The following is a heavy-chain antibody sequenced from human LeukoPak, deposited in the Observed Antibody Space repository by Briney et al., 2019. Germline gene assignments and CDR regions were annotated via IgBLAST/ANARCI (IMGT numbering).Heavy chain of an antibody. CDR2: IYYSGTT. Sequence: PSETLSLTCTVSGGPISSSSYYWTWIRQPPGKGLEWIGYIYYSGTTYNNPSLKSRVTISVDTSKNQFSLKLSSVTAADTAVYYCARASFGGTCYHCGSFDPWGQGTLVTVSS. D-gene: IGHD2-15*01. CDR3: ARASFGGTCYHCGSFDP. V-gene: IGHV4-39*01. J-gene: IGHJ5*02. CDR1: GGPISSSSYY.